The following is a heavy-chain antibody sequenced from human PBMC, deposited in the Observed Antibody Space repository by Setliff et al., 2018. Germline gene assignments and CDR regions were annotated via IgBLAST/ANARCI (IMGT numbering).Heavy chain of an antibody. J-gene: IGHJ3*02. CDR1: GYIFAGYY. V-gene: IGHV1-2*02. CDR2: INPISGGA. Sequence: ASVKVSCKASGYIFAGYYMHWVRQTPGQGLEWMGWINPISGGANYAQKFQGRVTLTRDTSVSTGYMELRTLRSDDTAVYYCARRPIALAGYRKGAFDIWGQGTMVTVSS. CDR3: ARRPIALAGYRKGAFDI. D-gene: IGHD6-19*01.